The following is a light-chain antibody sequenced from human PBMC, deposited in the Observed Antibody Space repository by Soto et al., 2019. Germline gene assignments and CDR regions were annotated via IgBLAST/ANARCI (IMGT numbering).Light chain of an antibody. Sequence: DIQMTQSPSSLSASVGDRVTITCRASQGIRYYLAWYQQKPGKVPKLLIYAASTLQSGVPSRFSGSGSGTDFTLTISSLQPEDVANYYCQNYNSAPLTFGGGTKVEIK. J-gene: IGKJ4*01. V-gene: IGKV1-27*01. CDR1: QGIRYY. CDR2: AAS. CDR3: QNYNSAPLT.